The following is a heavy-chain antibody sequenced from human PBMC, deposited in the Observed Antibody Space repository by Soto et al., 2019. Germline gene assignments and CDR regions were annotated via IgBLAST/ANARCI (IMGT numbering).Heavy chain of an antibody. J-gene: IGHJ3*02. Sequence: GWSLRLSCAASGFTFSSYSMNWVRKAPGKGLEWVSSISSSSSYIYYADSVKGRFTISRDNAKNSLYLQMNSLRAEDTAVYYCAREPAAIYAFDIWGQGTMVTGSS. D-gene: IGHD2-2*01. CDR2: ISSSSSYI. CDR3: AREPAAIYAFDI. V-gene: IGHV3-21*01. CDR1: GFTFSSYS.